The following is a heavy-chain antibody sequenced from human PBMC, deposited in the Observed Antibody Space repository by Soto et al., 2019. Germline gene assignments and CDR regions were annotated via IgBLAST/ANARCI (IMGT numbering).Heavy chain of an antibody. CDR2: IYPGDSDT. Sequence: PGESLKISCKGSGYSFTSYWIGWVRQMPGKGLEWMGIIYPGDSDTRYSPSFQGQVTISADKSISTAYLQWSSLKASDTAMYYCARTSAAGKYYYGMDVWAQGNTVTVSS. D-gene: IGHD6-13*01. V-gene: IGHV5-51*01. J-gene: IGHJ6*02. CDR1: GYSFTSYW. CDR3: ARTSAAGKYYYGMDV.